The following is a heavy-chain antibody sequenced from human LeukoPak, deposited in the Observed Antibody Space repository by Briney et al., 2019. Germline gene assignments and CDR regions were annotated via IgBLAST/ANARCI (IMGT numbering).Heavy chain of an antibody. D-gene: IGHD4-17*01. Sequence: PSETLSLTCTVSGGSISSYYWSWIRQPPGKGLEWIGYIYYSGSTNYNPSLKSRVTISVDTSKNQFSLKLSSVTAADTAVYYCARHYGDYFFDYWGQGTLVTVSS. CDR3: ARHYGDYFFDY. V-gene: IGHV4-59*08. CDR1: GGSISSYY. CDR2: IYYSGST. J-gene: IGHJ4*02.